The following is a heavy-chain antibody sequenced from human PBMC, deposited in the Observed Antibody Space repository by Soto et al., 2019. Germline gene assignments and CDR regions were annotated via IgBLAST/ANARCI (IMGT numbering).Heavy chain of an antibody. D-gene: IGHD5-12*01. J-gene: IGHJ4*02. CDR3: ARSPQVGVATISVVDY. CDR2: IYYSGST. V-gene: IGHV4-31*03. CDR1: GGSISSGGYY. Sequence: SETLSLTCPVSGGSISSGGYYWSWIRQHPGKGLEWIGYIYYSGSTYYNPSLKSRVTISVDTSKNQFSLKLSSVTAADTAVYYCARSPQVGVATISVVDYWGQGTLVTVSS.